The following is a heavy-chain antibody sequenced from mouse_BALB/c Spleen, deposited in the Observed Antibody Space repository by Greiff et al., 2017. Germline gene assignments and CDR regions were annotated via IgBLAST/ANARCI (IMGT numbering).Heavy chain of an antibody. Sequence: EVMLVESGPSLVKPSQTLSLTCSVTGDSITSGYWNWIRKFPGNKLEYMGYISYSGSTYYNPSLKSRISITRDTSKNQYYLQLNSVTTEDTATYYCARYGYYDYDGAWFAYWGQGTLVTVSA. CDR2: ISYSGST. D-gene: IGHD2-4*01. CDR1: GDSITSGY. CDR3: ARYGYYDYDGAWFAY. J-gene: IGHJ3*01. V-gene: IGHV3-8*02.